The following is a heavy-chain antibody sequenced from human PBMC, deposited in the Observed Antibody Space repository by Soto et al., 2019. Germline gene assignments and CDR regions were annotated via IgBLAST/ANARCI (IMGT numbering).Heavy chain of an antibody. Sequence: QVQLVQSGAEVKKPGASVKVACKASGYSFNSYYMHWVRQAPGPGPEWMGVINPSGASTSYAQKFQGRVTMTRDTSTSTVYMELSSLRSEDTALYYCASDYNAYQRQHVFDIWGQGTLVTVSS. CDR2: INPSGAST. CDR1: GYSFNSYY. V-gene: IGHV1-46*02. J-gene: IGHJ3*02. CDR3: ASDYNAYQRQHVFDI. D-gene: IGHD3-10*01.